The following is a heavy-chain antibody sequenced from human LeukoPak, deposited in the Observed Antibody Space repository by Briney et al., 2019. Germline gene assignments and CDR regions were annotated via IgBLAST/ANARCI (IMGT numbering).Heavy chain of an antibody. V-gene: IGHV4-34*01. CDR2: INHSGST. CDR1: GGSFSGYY. Sequence: SKTLSLTCAVYGGSFSGYYWSWIRQPPGKGLEWIGEINHSGSTNYNPSLKSRVTISVDTSKNQFSLKLSSVTAADTAVYYCARRGLSSSSPTYYFDYWGQGTLVTVSS. CDR3: ARRGLSSSSPTYYFDY. J-gene: IGHJ4*02. D-gene: IGHD6-13*01.